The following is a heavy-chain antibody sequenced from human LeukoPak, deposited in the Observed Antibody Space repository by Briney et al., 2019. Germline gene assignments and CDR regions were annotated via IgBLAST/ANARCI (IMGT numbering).Heavy chain of an antibody. D-gene: IGHD1-1*01. CDR3: AKDSTRTGTNYFDF. CDR1: GFTFRSYA. J-gene: IGHJ4*02. Sequence: PGGSLRLSCVASGFTFRSYAMSWVRQAPGKGLDWVSAVSASGGRTYDADSVKGRFTISRDNSKNTVYLQMNSLRAEDTAVYYCAKDSTRTGTNYFDFWGQGTLVTASS. V-gene: IGHV3-23*01. CDR2: VSASGGRT.